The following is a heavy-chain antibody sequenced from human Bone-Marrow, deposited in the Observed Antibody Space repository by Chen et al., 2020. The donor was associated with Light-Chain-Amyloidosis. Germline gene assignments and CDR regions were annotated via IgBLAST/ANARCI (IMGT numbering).Heavy chain of an antibody. J-gene: IGHJ4*02. CDR2: INHSGST. Sequence: QVQLQQWGAGLLKPSETLSLTCAVYGGSFSGYYWSWIRQPPGKGLEWIGEINHSGSTNYNPSLKSRVTISVDTSKNQFSLKLSSVTAADTAVYYCARGGIFGVVSRYYFDYWGQGTLVTVSS. V-gene: IGHV4-34*01. CDR1: GGSFSGYY. D-gene: IGHD3-3*01. CDR3: ARGGIFGVVSRYYFDY.